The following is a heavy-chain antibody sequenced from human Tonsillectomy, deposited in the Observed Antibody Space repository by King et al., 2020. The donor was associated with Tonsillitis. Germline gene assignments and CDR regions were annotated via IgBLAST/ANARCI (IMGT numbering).Heavy chain of an antibody. V-gene: IGHV3-48*01. CDR3: ARSTFGMDV. CDR2: ISSSSSNI. D-gene: IGHD2/OR15-2a*01. CDR1: GFTFSSSS. Sequence: VQLVESGGGLVQPGGSLRLSCVASGFTFSSSSMNWDRQAPGKGLEWCADISSSSSNIYYADSGKGRFTISSDNARNSLYLQMNSLRAEDTAVYYCARSTFGMDVWGQGTTVTVSS. J-gene: IGHJ6*02.